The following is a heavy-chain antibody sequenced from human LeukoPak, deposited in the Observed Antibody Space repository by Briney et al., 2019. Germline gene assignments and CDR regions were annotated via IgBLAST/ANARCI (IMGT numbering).Heavy chain of an antibody. CDR3: ARDLGTSGWYTFDF. Sequence: QTLSLTCAISGDSVSSNNGAWNWIRQSPSRGLGWLGRTYYRSKWYNDYAAFIQGRITINPDTSKNQFSLQLNSVTPEDTAVYYCARDLGTSGWYTFDFWGQGTLVTVSS. V-gene: IGHV6-1*01. CDR1: GDSVSSNNGA. J-gene: IGHJ4*02. CDR2: TYYRSKWYN. D-gene: IGHD6-19*01.